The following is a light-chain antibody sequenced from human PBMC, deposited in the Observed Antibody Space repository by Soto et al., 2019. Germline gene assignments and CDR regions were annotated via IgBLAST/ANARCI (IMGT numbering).Light chain of an antibody. CDR1: QSVSGN. CDR3: QQYNNWPPLT. J-gene: IGKJ5*01. Sequence: EIAMPQSPATLSVSPGERATLSCRASQSVSGNLAWYQQKPGQAPRLLIYGASTRATGIPARFSGSGSGTEFTLTISSLQSEDFAVYYCQQYNNWPPLTFGQGTRLEIK. CDR2: GAS. V-gene: IGKV3-15*01.